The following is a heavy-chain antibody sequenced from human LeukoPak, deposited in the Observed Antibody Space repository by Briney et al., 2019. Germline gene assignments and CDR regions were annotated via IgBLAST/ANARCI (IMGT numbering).Heavy chain of an antibody. CDR2: ISSSSSTI. J-gene: IGHJ3*02. CDR1: GFTFSSYS. V-gene: IGHV3-48*01. CDR3: ARAHLWGFDM. Sequence: PGGSLRLSCAASGFTFSSYSMNWVRQAPGKGLEWVSYISSSSSTIYYADSVKGRFTISRDNAGNSLHLQMNSLRAEDTATYYCARAHLWGFDMWGQGTMVTVSS. D-gene: IGHD3-3*02.